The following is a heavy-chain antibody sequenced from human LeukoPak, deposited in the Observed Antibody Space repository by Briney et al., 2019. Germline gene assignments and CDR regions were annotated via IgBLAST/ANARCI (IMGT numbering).Heavy chain of an antibody. J-gene: IGHJ4*02. CDR2: ISYDGSNK. CDR1: GFTFSSHS. CDR3: AKGWQWLSSF. V-gene: IGHV3-30*18. Sequence: GGSLRLSCLASGFTFSSHSMHWVRQAPGKGLEWVAVISYDGSNKYYADSVKGRFTISRDNSKNTLYLQMNSLRAEDTAVYYCAKGWQWLSSFWGQGTLVTVSS. D-gene: IGHD6-19*01.